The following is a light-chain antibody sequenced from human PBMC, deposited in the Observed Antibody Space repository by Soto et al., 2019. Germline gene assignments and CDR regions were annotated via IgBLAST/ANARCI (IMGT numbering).Light chain of an antibody. CDR2: GDN. J-gene: IGLJ3*02. CDR1: SSNIGRGYD. V-gene: IGLV1-40*01. Sequence: QSVLTQPPSVSGAPGQRVTISCTGSSSNIGRGYDVHWYQQVPGSAPRLLLSGDNTRPSGVPDRFSGSRSGTSASLAITWLQAEDEADYYCQTFDSSLTISWVFGGGTKLTVL. CDR3: QTFDSSLTISWV.